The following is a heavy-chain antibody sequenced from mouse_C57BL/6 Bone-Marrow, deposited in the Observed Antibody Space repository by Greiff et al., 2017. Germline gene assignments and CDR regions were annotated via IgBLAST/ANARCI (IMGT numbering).Heavy chain of an antibody. V-gene: IGHV1-15*01. CDR1: GYTFTDYE. CDR3: IRAIFSPVPARGWYFEV. Sequence: VQGVESGAELVRPGASVTLSCKASGYTFTDYEMHWVKQTPVHGLEWIGAIDPETGGTAYNQKFKGKAILTADKSSSTAYMELRSLTSEDSAVXYCIRAIFSPVPARGWYFEVWGAEATGTASS. D-gene: IGHD1-1*01. J-gene: IGHJ1*01. CDR2: IDPETGGT.